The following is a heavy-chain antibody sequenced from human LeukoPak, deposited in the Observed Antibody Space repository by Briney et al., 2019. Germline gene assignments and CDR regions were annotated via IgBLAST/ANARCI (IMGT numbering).Heavy chain of an antibody. Sequence: TSETLSLTCTVSGYSISSGYYWGWIRQPPGKGLEWIGNIYHSGRTYYNPSLKSRVTISVDTSKNQFSLKLSSVTAADTAVYYCARERGYSYGYGYYYYYMDVWGKGTTVTVSS. J-gene: IGHJ6*03. CDR3: ARERGYSYGYGYYYYYMDV. V-gene: IGHV4-38-2*02. CDR2: IYHSGRT. CDR1: GYSISSGYY. D-gene: IGHD5-18*01.